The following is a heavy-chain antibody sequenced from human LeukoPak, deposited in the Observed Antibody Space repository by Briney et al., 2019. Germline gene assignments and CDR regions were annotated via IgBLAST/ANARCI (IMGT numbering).Heavy chain of an antibody. CDR3: ARLPGGLKYYYDSSGYYYPTVDAFDI. V-gene: IGHV4-34*12. Sequence: SETLSLTCAVYGGSFSGYYWSWIRQPPGKGLEWIGEIIHSGSTNYNPSLKSRVTISVDTSKNQFSLKLSSVTAADTAVYYCARLPGGLKYYYDSSGYYYPTVDAFDIWGQGTMVTVSS. CDR1: GGSFSGYY. J-gene: IGHJ3*02. D-gene: IGHD3-22*01. CDR2: IIHSGST.